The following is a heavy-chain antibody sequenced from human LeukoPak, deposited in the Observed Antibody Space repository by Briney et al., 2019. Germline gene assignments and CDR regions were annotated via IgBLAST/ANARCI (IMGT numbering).Heavy chain of an antibody. CDR3: TRQRRGTYYAFDS. CDR2: ITSGVAST. V-gene: IGHV3-11*01. CDR1: GFSISDYY. D-gene: IGHD3-16*01. Sequence: PVRSLRLSCDASGFSISDYYMSWIRQSPGKGLEWISYITSGVASTNYADSVKGRFTISRDKAKNSVALQLNSLRAEDTAVYYCTRQRRGTYYAFDSWGQGTLVTVSS. J-gene: IGHJ4*02.